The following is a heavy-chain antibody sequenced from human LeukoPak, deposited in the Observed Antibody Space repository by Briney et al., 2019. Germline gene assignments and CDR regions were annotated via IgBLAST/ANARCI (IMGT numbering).Heavy chain of an antibody. D-gene: IGHD1-14*01. Sequence: PSETLSLTCTVSGGSISSYYWSWIRQPAGKGLEWIGRIYTSGSTNYNPSLKSRVTISVDKSKNQFSLKLSSMTAADTAVYYCARDRLARNLFDYWGQGTLVTVSS. CDR2: IYTSGST. CDR3: ARDRLARNLFDY. J-gene: IGHJ4*02. V-gene: IGHV4-4*07. CDR1: GGSISSYY.